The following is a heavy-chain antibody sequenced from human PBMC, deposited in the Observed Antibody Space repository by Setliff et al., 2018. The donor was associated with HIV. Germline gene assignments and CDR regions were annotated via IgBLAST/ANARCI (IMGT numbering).Heavy chain of an antibody. Sequence: PSETLSLTCTVSGGSISRESYYWSWVWQPAGKGLEWIGRVHASGHTDYNPSLKDRVTISIDKSSNRFSLDLNSVTAADTAMFYCACERAGYNPFDCWGQGTLVTVSS. CDR2: VHASGHT. V-gene: IGHV4-61*02. J-gene: IGHJ4*02. D-gene: IGHD5-12*01. CDR1: GGSISRESYY. CDR3: ACERAGYNPFDC.